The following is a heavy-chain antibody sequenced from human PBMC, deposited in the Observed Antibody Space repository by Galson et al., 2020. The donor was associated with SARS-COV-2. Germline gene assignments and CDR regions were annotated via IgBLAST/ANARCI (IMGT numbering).Heavy chain of an antibody. J-gene: IGHJ6*02. D-gene: IGHD4-17*01. CDR3: ARMTVFGDYLGHYYYYGMDV. Sequence: FGPTLVKPTQTLTLTCTFSGFSLSTSGMCVSWIRQPPGKALEWLALIDWDDDKYYSTSLKTRPTISKDTSKNQVVLTMTNMDPVDTATYYCARMTVFGDYLGHYYYYGMDVWGQGTTVTVSS. CDR1: GFSLSTSGMC. CDR2: IDWDDDK. V-gene: IGHV2-70*01.